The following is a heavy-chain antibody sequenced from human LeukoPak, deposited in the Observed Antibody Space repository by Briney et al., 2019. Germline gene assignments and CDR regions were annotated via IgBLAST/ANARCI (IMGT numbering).Heavy chain of an antibody. D-gene: IGHD2-15*01. Sequence: SETLSLTCAVYGGSFSGYYWSWIRQPPGKGLEWIGEINHSGSTDYNPSLKSRVTISVDTSKNQFPLKLSSVTAADTAVYYCARRTDCSGGSCYSHWFDPWGQGTLVTVSS. V-gene: IGHV4-34*01. CDR1: GGSFSGYY. CDR3: ARRTDCSGGSCYSHWFDP. CDR2: INHSGST. J-gene: IGHJ5*02.